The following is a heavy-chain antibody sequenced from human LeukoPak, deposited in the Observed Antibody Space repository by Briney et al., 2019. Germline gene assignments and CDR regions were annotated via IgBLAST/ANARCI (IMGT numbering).Heavy chain of an antibody. V-gene: IGHV4-30-2*01. CDR1: GGSISSGGYY. J-gene: IGHJ4*02. CDR2: IYHSGST. Sequence: SETLSLTCTVSGGSISSGGYYWSWIRQPPGKGLEWIGYIYHSGSTYYNPSLKSRVTISVDRSKSQFSLKLSSVTAADTAVYYCARDKTGDYFDYWGQGTLVTVSS. D-gene: IGHD7-27*01. CDR3: ARDKTGDYFDY.